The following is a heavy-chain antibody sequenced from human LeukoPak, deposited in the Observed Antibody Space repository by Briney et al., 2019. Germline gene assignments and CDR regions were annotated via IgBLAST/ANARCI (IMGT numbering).Heavy chain of an antibody. J-gene: IGHJ4*02. D-gene: IGHD3-10*01. CDR1: GGSISSGGYS. V-gene: IGHV4-30-2*01. CDR3: ARDSDYYGSGSLYY. CDR2: IYHSGST. Sequence: PSETLSLTCAVSGGSISSGGYSWSWIRQPPGKGLEWIGYIYHSGSTYYNPSLKSRVTISVDRSKNQFSLKLSSVTAADTAVYYCARDSDYYGSGSLYYWGQGTLVTASS.